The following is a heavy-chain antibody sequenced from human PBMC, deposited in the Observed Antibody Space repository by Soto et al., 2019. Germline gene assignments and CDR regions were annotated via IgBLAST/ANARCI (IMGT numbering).Heavy chain of an antibody. CDR3: ARDKGDFWSGYPLNWFDP. V-gene: IGHV1-2*02. D-gene: IGHD3-3*01. CDR1: GYTFTGYY. CDR2: INPNSGGT. J-gene: IGHJ5*02. Sequence: ASVKVSCKASGYTFTGYYMHWVRQAPGQGLEWMGWINPNSGGTNYAQKFQGRVTMTRDTSISTAYMELSRLRSDDTAVYCCARDKGDFWSGYPLNWFDPWGQGTLVTVSS.